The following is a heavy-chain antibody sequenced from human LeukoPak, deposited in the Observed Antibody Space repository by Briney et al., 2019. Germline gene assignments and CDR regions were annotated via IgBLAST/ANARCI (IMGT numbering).Heavy chain of an antibody. CDR3: ARRRGDTVAGPDY. Sequence: PGESLKISCQGSGYSFTNYWIVWVRQMPGQGLEYMGTIHPGDSNTKYSPSFEGQVIISVDKSISTAYLQWSSLKASDSAIYYCARRRGDTVAGPDYWGQGTLVTVSS. J-gene: IGHJ4*02. CDR2: IHPGDSNT. CDR1: GYSFTNYW. D-gene: IGHD6-19*01. V-gene: IGHV5-51*03.